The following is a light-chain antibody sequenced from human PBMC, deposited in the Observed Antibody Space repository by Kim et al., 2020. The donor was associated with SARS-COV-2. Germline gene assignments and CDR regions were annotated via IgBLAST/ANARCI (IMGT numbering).Light chain of an antibody. CDR1: QSVSSN. V-gene: IGKV3-15*01. CDR3: QQYSKWPLT. CDR2: GAS. Sequence: VSPGERATLSCRASQSVSSNLAWYQQKPGQAPRLLIYGASTRATGIPARFSGSGSVTEFTLTISSLQSEDFAVYYCQQYSKWPLTFGGGTKVDIK. J-gene: IGKJ4*01.